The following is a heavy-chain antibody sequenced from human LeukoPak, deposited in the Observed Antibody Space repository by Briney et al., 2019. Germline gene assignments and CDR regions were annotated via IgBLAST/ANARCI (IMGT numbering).Heavy chain of an antibody. J-gene: IGHJ1*01. CDR2: ISGSGGNT. V-gene: IGHV3-23*01. D-gene: IGHD3-22*01. CDR1: GFTFSIYA. CDR3: AGDRRYDSSGYFQH. Sequence: GGSLRLSCAASGFTFSIYARSWVRQAPGKGLEWVSAISGSGGNTYYADSVKGRFTISRDNSKNTLDLQMNSLRAEDTAMYYCAGDRRYDSSGYFQHWGQGTLVTVSS.